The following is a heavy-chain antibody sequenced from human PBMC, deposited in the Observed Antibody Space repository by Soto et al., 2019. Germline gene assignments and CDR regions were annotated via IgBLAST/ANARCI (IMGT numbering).Heavy chain of an antibody. CDR3: ARAPILVSVTLHENYFDS. D-gene: IGHD2-21*02. J-gene: IGHJ4*02. CDR2: IIPNFDTT. Sequence: SVKVFCKASGYTFTSYGISWVRQAPGRGLEWMGGIIPNFDTTNYAQKLQGRITIIADESTNTVYMELSNLRSADTGVYYCARAPILVSVTLHENYFDSWGQGTLVTVSS. CDR1: GYTFTSYG. V-gene: IGHV1-69*13.